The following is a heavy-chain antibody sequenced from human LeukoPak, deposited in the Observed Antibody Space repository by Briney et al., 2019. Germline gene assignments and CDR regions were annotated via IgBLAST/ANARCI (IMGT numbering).Heavy chain of an antibody. D-gene: IGHD1-7*01. CDR2: IIPIFGTA. Sequence: VASVKVSCKASGGTFSSYAISWVRQAPGQGLEWMGRIIPIFGTANYAQKFQGRVTITTDESTSTAYMELSSLRSEDTAVYYCARDRSPPRYNWNYGWFDPWGQGTQVTVSS. V-gene: IGHV1-69*05. CDR3: ARDRSPPRYNWNYGWFDP. CDR1: GGTFSSYA. J-gene: IGHJ5*02.